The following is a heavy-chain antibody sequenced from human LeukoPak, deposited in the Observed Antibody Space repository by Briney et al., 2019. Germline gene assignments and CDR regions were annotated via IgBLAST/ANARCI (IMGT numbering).Heavy chain of an antibody. V-gene: IGHV4-4*07. D-gene: IGHD6-13*01. J-gene: IGHJ5*02. CDR3: ARDLPDAAAAGTNWFDP. CDR2: IYTSGST. Sequence: PSETLSLTCTVSGGSISSYYWSWIRQPAGKGLEWIGRIYTSGSTNYNPSLKSRVTMSVDTSKNQFSLKLSSVTAADTAVYYCARDLPDAAAAGTNWFDPWGQGTLVTVSS. CDR1: GGSISSYY.